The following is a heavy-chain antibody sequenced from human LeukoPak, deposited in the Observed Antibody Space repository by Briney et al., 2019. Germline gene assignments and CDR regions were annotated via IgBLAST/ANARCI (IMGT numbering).Heavy chain of an antibody. Sequence: PGRSLRLSCAASGFTFSSYGMHWVRQAPGKGLEWVAVISYDGSNKYYADSVKGRFTISRDNPKNTLYLQMNSLRAEDTAVYYCAKDMWWWDGIDYWGQGTLVTVSS. CDR1: GFTFSSYG. CDR2: ISYDGSNK. V-gene: IGHV3-30*18. CDR3: AKDMWWWDGIDY. J-gene: IGHJ4*02. D-gene: IGHD2-21*01.